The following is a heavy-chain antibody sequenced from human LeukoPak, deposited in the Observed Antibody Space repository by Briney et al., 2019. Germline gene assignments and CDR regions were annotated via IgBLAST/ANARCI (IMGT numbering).Heavy chain of an antibody. J-gene: IGHJ4*02. V-gene: IGHV3-20*04. CDR3: VRGGELVGSYFDY. D-gene: IGHD3-16*01. CDR2: INWNGDET. CDR1: GFTCDSYG. Sequence: GGSLRLSCEASGFTCDSYGMSWVRQAPGKGLEWVSGINWNGDETTYADSVKGRFTISRDNAKNSLYLQMNSLRAEDTAFYYCVRGGELVGSYFDYWGQGTLVIVSS.